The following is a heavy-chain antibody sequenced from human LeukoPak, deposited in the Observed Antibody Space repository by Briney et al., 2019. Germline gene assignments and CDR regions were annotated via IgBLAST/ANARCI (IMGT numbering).Heavy chain of an antibody. CDR3: ARARSMVRGVIITWYFDY. CDR2: IYTGGST. Sequence: SETLSLTCTVSGGSISSYYWSWIRQPAGKGLEWIGRIYTGGSTNYNPSLKSRVTMSVDTSKNQFSLKLSSVTAADTAVYYCARARSMVRGVIITWYFDYWGQGTLVTVSS. J-gene: IGHJ4*02. CDR1: GGSISSYY. V-gene: IGHV4-4*07. D-gene: IGHD3-10*01.